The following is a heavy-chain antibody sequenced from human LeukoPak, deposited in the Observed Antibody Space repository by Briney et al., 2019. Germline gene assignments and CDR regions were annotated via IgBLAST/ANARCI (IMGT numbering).Heavy chain of an antibody. D-gene: IGHD1-26*01. CDR2: IWYDGSNK. Sequence: GGSLSLSCAASGFTFSSYGMHWVRQAPGKGLEWVAVIWYDGSNKYYADSVKGRFTISRDNSKNTLYLQMNSLRAEDTAVYYCARDQGELAVDYYYYYGMNVWGQGTTVTVSS. CDR1: GFTFSSYG. CDR3: ARDQGELAVDYYYYYGMNV. V-gene: IGHV3-33*01. J-gene: IGHJ6*02.